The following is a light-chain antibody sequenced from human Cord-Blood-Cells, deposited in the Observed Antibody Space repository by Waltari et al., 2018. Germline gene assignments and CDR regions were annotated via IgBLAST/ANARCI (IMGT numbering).Light chain of an antibody. V-gene: IGKV2-28*01. Sequence: DIVMTQSQLSLPVTPGEPASISCRSSQSLLHSNGYNYLDWYLQKPGQSPQLLIYLGSNRGSGVAYRFSGSGSGTDCTLKSSRVEAEDVGVYYCMQALQTPLTFGGGTKVEIK. CDR1: QSLLHSNGYNY. CDR2: LGS. CDR3: MQALQTPLT. J-gene: IGKJ4*01.